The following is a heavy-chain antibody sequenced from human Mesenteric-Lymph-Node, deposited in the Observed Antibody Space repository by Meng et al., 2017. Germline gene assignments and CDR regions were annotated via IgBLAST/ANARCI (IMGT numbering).Heavy chain of an antibody. V-gene: IGHV4-61*02. D-gene: IGHD6-13*01. CDR1: GGSISSTNYY. CDR3: ARRASIAAAGKARLYDY. Sequence: SETLSLTCTVSGGSISSTNYYWSWIRQPAVKGLEWIGRIDRSGSTNFNSSLKGRLTISVDTSKNQFSLKLSSVTAADTAVYYCARRASIAAAGKARLYDYWGQGTLVTVSS. J-gene: IGHJ4*02. CDR2: IDRSGST.